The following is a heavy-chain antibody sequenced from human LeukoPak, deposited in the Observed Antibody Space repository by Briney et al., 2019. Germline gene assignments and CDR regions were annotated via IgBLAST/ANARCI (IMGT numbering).Heavy chain of an antibody. J-gene: IGHJ4*02. CDR2: ISYDGSNK. D-gene: IGHD3-10*01. CDR1: GFTFSSYG. Sequence: GGSLRLSCAASGFTFSSYGMHWVRQAPGKGLEWVAVISYDGSNKYYADSVKGRFTISRDNSKNTLYLQMNSLRAEDTAVYYCARVTRGVITFDYWGQGTLVTVSS. V-gene: IGHV3-30*03. CDR3: ARVTRGVITFDY.